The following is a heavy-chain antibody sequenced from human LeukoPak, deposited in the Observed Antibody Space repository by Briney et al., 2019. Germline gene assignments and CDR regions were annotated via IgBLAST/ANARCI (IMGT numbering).Heavy chain of an antibody. CDR1: GSTFSSHV. CDR2: ISAYNGNT. J-gene: IGHJ4*02. Sequence: GASVKVSCKTSGSTFSSHVMNWVRQAPGQGLEWMGWISAYNGNTNYAQKLQGRVTMTTDTSTSTAYMELRSLRSDDTAVYYCARAGGSMVRGVPNDYWGQGTLVTVSS. D-gene: IGHD3-10*01. CDR3: ARAGGSMVRGVPNDY. V-gene: IGHV1-18*01.